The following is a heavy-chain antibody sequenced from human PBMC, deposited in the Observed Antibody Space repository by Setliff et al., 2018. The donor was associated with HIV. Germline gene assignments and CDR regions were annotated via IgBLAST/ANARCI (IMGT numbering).Heavy chain of an antibody. CDR2: MSDTGGTA. D-gene: IGHD3-10*01. J-gene: IGHJ4*02. CDR1: GFTFNKYV. V-gene: IGHV3-23*01. CDR3: AKDPGRRGGYVGYFDF. Sequence: PGGSLRLSCAASGFTFNKYVMSWVRQAPGKGLEWVSAMSDTGGTAYYADSVKGRFTISRANSKNTLYLQMNSLRAEDTAVYYCAKDPGRRGGYVGYFDFWGRGTLVTVSS.